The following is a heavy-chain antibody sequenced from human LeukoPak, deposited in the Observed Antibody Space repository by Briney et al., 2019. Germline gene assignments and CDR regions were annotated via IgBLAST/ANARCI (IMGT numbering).Heavy chain of an antibody. CDR3: AGHQLRGYSFDY. CDR2: ISAYNGNT. Sequence: ASVKVSCKASGYTFTSYGISWVRQAPGQGLEWMGWISAYNGNTNYAQKLQGRVTMTTDTSTSTAYMELRSLRSDDTAVYYCAGHQLRGYSFDYWGQGTLVTVSS. D-gene: IGHD5-18*01. J-gene: IGHJ4*02. CDR1: GYTFTSYG. V-gene: IGHV1-18*01.